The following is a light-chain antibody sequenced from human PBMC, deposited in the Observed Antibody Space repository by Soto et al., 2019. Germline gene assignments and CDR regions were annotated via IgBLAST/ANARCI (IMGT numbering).Light chain of an antibody. Sequence: DIQMTQSPSSLSASVGASVTITCRASQNIYNYLNWYQQKPGKAPRLLIYAASTLHSGVPSRFTGSGSGTDFSLTINGLQPEDFATYYCQHIYTAPPFTFGQGTRLEI. CDR2: AAS. V-gene: IGKV1-39*01. J-gene: IGKJ2*01. CDR1: QNIYNY. CDR3: QHIYTAPPFT.